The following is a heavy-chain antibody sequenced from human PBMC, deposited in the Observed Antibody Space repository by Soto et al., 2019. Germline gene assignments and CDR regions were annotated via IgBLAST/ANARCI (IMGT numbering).Heavy chain of an antibody. V-gene: IGHV1-18*01. CDR1: GYTFTSYG. CDR2: ISAYNGNT. J-gene: IGHJ4*02. D-gene: IGHD3-22*01. CDR3: ARNDRYYYDSSGYYLLDY. Sequence: QVQLVQSGAEVKKPGASVKVSCKASGYTFTSYGISWVRQAPGQGLEWMGWISAYNGNTNYAQKLQGRVTMTTDTSTSTAYMELRSLGSDDTAVYYCARNDRYYYDSSGYYLLDYWGQGTLVTVSS.